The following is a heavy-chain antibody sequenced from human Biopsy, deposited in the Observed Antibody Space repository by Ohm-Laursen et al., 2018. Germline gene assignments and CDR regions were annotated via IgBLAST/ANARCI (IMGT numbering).Heavy chain of an antibody. D-gene: IGHD2-15*01. V-gene: IGHV4-59*08. CDR1: GGSISNLY. CDR2: MYYSGNT. CDR3: ALETTYWSGNRCYPDGMDV. Sequence: TLSLTCTVYGGSISNLYWSWIRQPPGKGLEWIGYMYYSGNTNYNPSLKSRVTISVDTSKYQLSLKLRSGTAADTAVYYCALETTYWSGNRCYPDGMDVWGQGTTVTVSS. J-gene: IGHJ6*02.